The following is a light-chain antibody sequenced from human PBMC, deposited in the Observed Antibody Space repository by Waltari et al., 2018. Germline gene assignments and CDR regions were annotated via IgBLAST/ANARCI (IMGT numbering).Light chain of an antibody. Sequence: DIQMTQSPSSLSASVGDRVTITCQASQDVSVYLNWYQQKPGKSTKLLIYRASNLETGVPSRFSGSGSGTDFTFTISSLQPEDVATYFCQQYDNLSLGTFGQGTRLDI. CDR3: QQYDNLSLGT. V-gene: IGKV1-33*01. J-gene: IGKJ5*01. CDR2: RAS. CDR1: QDVSVY.